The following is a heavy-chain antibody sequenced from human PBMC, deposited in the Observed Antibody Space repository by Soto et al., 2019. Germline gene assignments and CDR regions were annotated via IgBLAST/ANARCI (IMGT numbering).Heavy chain of an antibody. CDR3: APLSVSLSGPYGIHV. CDR1: GYSVSSSDHH. CDR2: MLYSGLT. V-gene: IGHV4-39*01. J-gene: IGHJ6*02. Sequence: SETLSLTCSVSGYSVSSSDHHWAWIRQHPGKGLEWIGSMLYSGLTYYNPSLKSRVTLSVDTSKNQFSVRLNSVTASDTAVYYCAPLSVSLSGPYGIHVWGQGTTVTVSS. D-gene: IGHD2-15*01.